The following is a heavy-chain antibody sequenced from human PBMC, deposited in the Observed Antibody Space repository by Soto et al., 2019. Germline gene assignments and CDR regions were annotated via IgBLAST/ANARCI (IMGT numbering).Heavy chain of an antibody. D-gene: IGHD3-10*01. J-gene: IGHJ6*02. CDR3: ARARYGSGRYYDYYYYGMDV. V-gene: IGHV4-4*07. CDR1: GGSISSYY. CDR2: IYASGST. Sequence: SETLSLTCSVSGGSISSYYWSWIRQPAGKGLEWIGRIYASGSTNYNPSLKSRVTMSLDTSKNQFSLRLSSVTAADTAVYYCARARYGSGRYYDYYYYGMDVWGQGTTVTVSS.